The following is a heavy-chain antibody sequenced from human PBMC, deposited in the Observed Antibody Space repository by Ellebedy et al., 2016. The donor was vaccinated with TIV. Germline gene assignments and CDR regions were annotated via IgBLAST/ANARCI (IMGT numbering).Heavy chain of an antibody. Sequence: GESLKISXAASGFTFSSYWMSWVRQAPGKGLEWVANIKQDGSEKYYVDSVKGRFTISRDNAKNSLYLQMNSLRAEDTAVYYCAREEVGATIFDYWGQGTLVTVSS. J-gene: IGHJ4*02. CDR2: IKQDGSEK. CDR1: GFTFSSYW. D-gene: IGHD1-26*01. CDR3: AREEVGATIFDY. V-gene: IGHV3-7*03.